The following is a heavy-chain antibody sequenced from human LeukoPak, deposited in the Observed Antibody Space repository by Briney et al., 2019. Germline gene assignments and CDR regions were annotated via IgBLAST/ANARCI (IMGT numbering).Heavy chain of an antibody. CDR3: SRVARNWSNYFDY. CDR1: GYTFTGYY. Sequence: ASVKVSCKASGYTFTGYYMHWVRQAPGQGLEWLGWINPNSGGTNYAQKFQGRVTMTRDTAISTAYMELSRLRSDETAVYYCSRVARNWSNYFDYWGQGTLVTVSS. V-gene: IGHV1-2*02. D-gene: IGHD1-1*01. CDR2: INPNSGGT. J-gene: IGHJ4*02.